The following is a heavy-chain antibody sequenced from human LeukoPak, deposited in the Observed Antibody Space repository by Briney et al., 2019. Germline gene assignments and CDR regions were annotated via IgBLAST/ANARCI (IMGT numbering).Heavy chain of an antibody. D-gene: IGHD6-13*01. J-gene: IGHJ4*02. CDR1: GFTFSSYS. V-gene: IGHV3-21*01. CDR2: ISSSSSYI. Sequence: PGGSLRLSCAASGFTFSSYSMNWVRQAPGKGLEWVSSISSSSSYIYYADSVKGRFTISRDNAKNSLYLQMNSLRAEDTAVYYCARTASSSWYDIPHFDYWGQGTLVTVSS. CDR3: ARTASSSWYDIPHFDY.